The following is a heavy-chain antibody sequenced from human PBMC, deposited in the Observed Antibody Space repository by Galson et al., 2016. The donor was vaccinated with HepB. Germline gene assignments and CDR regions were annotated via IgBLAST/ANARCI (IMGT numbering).Heavy chain of an antibody. CDR2: IKKDGSEI. Sequence: SLRLSCAASGFSLGNYWMNWARQAPGEGLEWLANIKKDGSEINYVDSVKGRFTISRDNAKNSLFLQMDTLRVEDTAVYYCTSDFDRWGRGTQVTVSS. CDR1: GFSLGNYW. V-gene: IGHV3-7*04. J-gene: IGHJ2*01. CDR3: TSDFDR.